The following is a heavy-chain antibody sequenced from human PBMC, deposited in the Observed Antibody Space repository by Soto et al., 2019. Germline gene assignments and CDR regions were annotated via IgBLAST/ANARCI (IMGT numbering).Heavy chain of an antibody. Sequence: VASVKVSCKASGGTFSSYAISWVRQAPGQGLEWMGGIIPIFGTANYAQKFQGRVTITADESTSTAYMELSSLRSEDTAVYYCARSRYYDSSGYRHFDYWGQGTLVTVSS. CDR3: ARSRYYDSSGYRHFDY. J-gene: IGHJ4*02. V-gene: IGHV1-69*13. CDR1: GGTFSSYA. CDR2: IIPIFGTA. D-gene: IGHD3-22*01.